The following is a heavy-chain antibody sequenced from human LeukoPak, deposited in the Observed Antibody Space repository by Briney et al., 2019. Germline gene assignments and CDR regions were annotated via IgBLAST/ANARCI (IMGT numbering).Heavy chain of an antibody. CDR2: IYTSGST. CDR1: GGSINSGSYY. Sequence: SETLSLTCTVSGGSINSGSYYWSWIRQPAGKGLEWIGRIYTSGSTSYNPSLKSRVTISVDTSKNQFSLKLSSVTAADTALYYCAKHYMGSSYNHGLDCWGQGTLVTVSS. J-gene: IGHJ4*02. CDR3: AKHYMGSSYNHGLDC. D-gene: IGHD3-10*01. V-gene: IGHV4-61*02.